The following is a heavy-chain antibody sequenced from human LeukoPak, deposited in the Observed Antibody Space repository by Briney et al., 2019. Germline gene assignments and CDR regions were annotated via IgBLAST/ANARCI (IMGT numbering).Heavy chain of an antibody. D-gene: IGHD6-19*01. CDR2: INHSGST. V-gene: IGHV4-34*01. J-gene: IGHJ5*02. CDR3: ARYSSGWLNWFDP. Sequence: SETLSLTCAGYGGSFSGYYWSWIRQPPGKGLDWIGEINHSGSTNYNPSLKSRVTISVDTSKNQFSLKLSSVTAADTAVYYCARYSSGWLNWFDPWGQGTLVTVSS. CDR1: GGSFSGYY.